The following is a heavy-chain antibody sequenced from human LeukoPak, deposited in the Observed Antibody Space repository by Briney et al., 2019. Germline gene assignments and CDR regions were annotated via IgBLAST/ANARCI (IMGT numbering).Heavy chain of an antibody. D-gene: IGHD4-23*01. CDR3: ARDYGGQKGGFDY. CDR2: IYYSGST. Sequence: SETLSLTCTVSGGSISSYYWSWIRQPPGKGLEWIGYIYYSGSTNYNPSLKSRVTISVDTSNNQFSLQLSSVTAADTAVYYCARDYGGQKGGFDYWGQGPLVTVSS. V-gene: IGHV4-59*01. CDR1: GGSISSYY. J-gene: IGHJ4*02.